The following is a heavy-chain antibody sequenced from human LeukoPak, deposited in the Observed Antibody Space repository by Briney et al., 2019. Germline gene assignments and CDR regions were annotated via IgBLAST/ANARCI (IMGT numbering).Heavy chain of an antibody. CDR3: AREGGPYRPLDY. CDR2: GNLQGST. J-gene: IGHJ4*02. V-gene: IGHV4-4*02. CDR1: GGSISNTNW. Sequence: SETLSLTCGVSGGSISNTNWWTWVRQPPGKGLEWIGEGNLQGSTNYNPSLNSRVAISVDKSEYHISLKLTSATAADTAVYYCAREGGPYRPLDYSGQGTMVTVAS.